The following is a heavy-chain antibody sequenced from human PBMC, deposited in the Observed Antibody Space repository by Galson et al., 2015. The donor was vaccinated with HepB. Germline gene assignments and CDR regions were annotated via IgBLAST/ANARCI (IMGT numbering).Heavy chain of an antibody. J-gene: IGHJ4*02. CDR2: IKQDGSDK. CDR1: GFTFSTYC. D-gene: IGHD4-23*01. Sequence: SLRLSCAASGFTFSTYCMTWVRQAPGRGLEWVATIKQDGSDKYYVHSVKGRFTISRDNAKNSLYLQMNSLRAEDTAVYYCARDRAVVTLGAFDYWGQGTLVTVSS. V-gene: IGHV3-7*01. CDR3: ARDRAVVTLGAFDY.